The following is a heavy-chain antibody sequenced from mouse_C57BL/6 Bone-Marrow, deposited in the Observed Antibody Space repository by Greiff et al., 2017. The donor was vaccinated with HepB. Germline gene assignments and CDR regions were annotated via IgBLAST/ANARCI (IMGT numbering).Heavy chain of an antibody. J-gene: IGHJ1*03. CDR1: GYTFTSYW. CDR3: ARDPYGSSYGYWYCDV. CDR2: IDPSDSYT. V-gene: IGHV1-69*01. Sequence: QVQLQQPGAELVMPGASVKLSCKASGYTFTSYWMHWVKQRPGQGLEWIGEIDPSDSYTNYNQKFKGKSTLTVDKSSSTAYMQLSSLTSEDSAVYYCARDPYGSSYGYWYCDVGGTGTTVTVSS. D-gene: IGHD1-1*01.